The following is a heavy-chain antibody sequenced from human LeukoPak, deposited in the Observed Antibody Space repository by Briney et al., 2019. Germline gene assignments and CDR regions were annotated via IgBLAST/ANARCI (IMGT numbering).Heavy chain of an antibody. J-gene: IGHJ6*02. V-gene: IGHV4-34*01. CDR1: GGSFSGYY. CDR2: INHSGST. CDR3: ARRTVVYSSSWRRLDV. D-gene: IGHD6-13*01. Sequence: PSETLSLTCAVYGGSFSGYYWSWIRQPPGKGLEWIGEINHSGSTNYNPSLKSRVTISVDTSKNQFSLKLSSVTAADTAVYYCARRTVVYSSSWRRLDVWGQGTTVTVSS.